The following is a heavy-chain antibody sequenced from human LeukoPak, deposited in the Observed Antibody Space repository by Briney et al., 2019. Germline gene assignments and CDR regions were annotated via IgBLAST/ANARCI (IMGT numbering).Heavy chain of an antibody. D-gene: IGHD3-22*01. Sequence: TSETLSLTCAVYGGSFSGYYWSWIRQPPGKGLEWIGEINHSGSTNYNPSLKSRVTISVDTSKNQFSLKLSSVTAADTAVYYCARGRGYYDSSGLSSGDAFDIWGQGTMVTVSS. CDR3: ARGRGYYDSSGLSSGDAFDI. CDR2: INHSGST. V-gene: IGHV4-34*01. CDR1: GGSFSGYY. J-gene: IGHJ3*02.